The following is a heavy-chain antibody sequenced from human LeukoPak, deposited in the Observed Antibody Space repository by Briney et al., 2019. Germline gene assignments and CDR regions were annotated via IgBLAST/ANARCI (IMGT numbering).Heavy chain of an antibody. Sequence: PGGSLRLSCAASGFSFNDYAMTWVRQAPGKGLEWVSTVSSSGATTYYADSVKGRFTISRDNSKKTLYLHIKSLRADDTAVYYCAKKGDMVRNIVDWSLVFDYWGQGTLVTVSS. CDR1: GFSFNDYA. V-gene: IGHV3-23*01. CDR3: AKKGDMVRNIVDWSLVFDY. CDR2: VSSSGATT. D-gene: IGHD2-15*01. J-gene: IGHJ4*02.